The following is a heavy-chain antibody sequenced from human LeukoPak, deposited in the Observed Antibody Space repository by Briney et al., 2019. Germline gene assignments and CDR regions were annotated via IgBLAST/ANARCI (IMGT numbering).Heavy chain of an antibody. Sequence: SGPTLVNPTQTLTPTCTFSGFSLSTSGVGVGRIRQPLGKALEWLALIYWNDDKRYSPSLKSRLTITKDTSKNQVVPTMTNMDPVDTATYYCAHSGTVTTPHDAFDIWGQGTMVTVSS. V-gene: IGHV2-5*01. CDR2: IYWNDDK. D-gene: IGHD4-17*01. CDR1: GFSLSTSGVG. CDR3: AHSGTVTTPHDAFDI. J-gene: IGHJ3*02.